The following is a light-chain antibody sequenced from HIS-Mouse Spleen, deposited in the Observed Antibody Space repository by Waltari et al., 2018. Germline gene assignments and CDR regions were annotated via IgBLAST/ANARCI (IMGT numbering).Light chain of an antibody. CDR2: AAS. CDR1: QGISSY. Sequence: DIQLTQSPSFLSASVADRVTSTCRASQGISSYLAWYQQKPGKAPKLLIYAASTLQSGVPSRFSGSGSGTEFTLTISSLQPEDFATYYCQQLNSYPQFTFGPGTKVDIK. CDR3: QQLNSYPQFT. V-gene: IGKV1-9*01. J-gene: IGKJ3*01.